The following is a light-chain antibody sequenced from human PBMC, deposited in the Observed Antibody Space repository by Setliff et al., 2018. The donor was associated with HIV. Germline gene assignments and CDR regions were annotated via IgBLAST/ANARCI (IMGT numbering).Light chain of an antibody. CDR1: TSDVGGYNY. CDR3: SSYAITNTLP. CDR2: EVK. V-gene: IGLV2-14*01. Sequence: QSVLTQPASVSGSPGQSITISCTGTTSDVGGYNYVSWYQQHPGKAPKLIIYEVKNRASGVSNRFSGSKSGNTASLTISVLQAEDEADYYCSSYAITNTLPFGTGTKVTVL. J-gene: IGLJ1*01.